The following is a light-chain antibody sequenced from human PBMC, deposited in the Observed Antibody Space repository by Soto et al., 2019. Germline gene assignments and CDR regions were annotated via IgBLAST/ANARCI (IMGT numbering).Light chain of an antibody. J-gene: IGKJ2*01. CDR1: QTISSF. CDR2: AAS. CDR3: QQSYSSPYT. Sequence: DIQMTQSPSSLSASVGGRVTITCRASQTISSFLNWYQQRPGRAPALLISAASTLQRGVPSRFSGSGSGTDFTLTISSLQPEDFATYYCQQSYSSPYTCGQGTKLEIK. V-gene: IGKV1-39*01.